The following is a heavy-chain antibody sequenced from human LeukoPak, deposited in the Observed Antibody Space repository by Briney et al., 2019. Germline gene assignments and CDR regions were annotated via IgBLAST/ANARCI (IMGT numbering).Heavy chain of an antibody. CDR3: AKEAIPAAILYYYYMDV. CDR1: GFSFSTYA. V-gene: IGHV3-23*01. J-gene: IGHJ6*03. D-gene: IGHD2-2*01. Sequence: GGSLRLSCAASGFSFSTYAMSWVRQAPGEGLEWVSAISGSGGSTYYAVSVKGRFTVSRDNSKNTLYLQMNSLRAEDTAIYYCAKEAIPAAILYYYYMDVWGKGTTVTVSS. CDR2: ISGSGGST.